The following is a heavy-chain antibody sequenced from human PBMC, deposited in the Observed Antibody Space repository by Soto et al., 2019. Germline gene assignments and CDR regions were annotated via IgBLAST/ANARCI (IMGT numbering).Heavy chain of an antibody. J-gene: IGHJ4*02. CDR1: GYTFTSYY. Sequence: ASVKVSCKASGYTFTSYYMHWVRQAPGQGLEWMGIINPSGGSTTYAQKFQGRVTMTRDTSTSTVYMELSSLRSEDTAMYYCARLLHIAADYWGQGTLVTVSS. CDR2: INPSGGST. D-gene: IGHD6-13*01. CDR3: ARLLHIAADY. V-gene: IGHV1-46*01.